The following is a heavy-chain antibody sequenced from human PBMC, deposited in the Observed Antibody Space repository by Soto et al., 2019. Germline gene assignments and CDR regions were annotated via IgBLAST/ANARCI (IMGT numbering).Heavy chain of an antibody. CDR1: GDTFSSYT. CDR2: IIPILGEA. D-gene: IGHD4-17*01. Sequence: QVQLVQSGAEVKKPGSSVKVSCKASGDTFSSYTISWVRQAPGQGLEWMGRIIPILGEAKYAQKFQGRVTISADKSTSTAYLELSSLRSEDTAVYYCASIYGDYADWGQGTLVTVSS. J-gene: IGHJ4*02. V-gene: IGHV1-69*02. CDR3: ASIYGDYAD.